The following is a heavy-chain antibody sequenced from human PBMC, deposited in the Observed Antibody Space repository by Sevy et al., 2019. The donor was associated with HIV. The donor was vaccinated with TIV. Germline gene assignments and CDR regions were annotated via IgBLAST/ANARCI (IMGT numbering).Heavy chain of an antibody. V-gene: IGHV3-30-3*01. CDR2: IAYDESTK. D-gene: IGHD6-13*01. CDR1: GFDFSSYP. Sequence: GGSLRLSCAASGFDFSSYPMHWVHQAPGKGLEWVSVIAYDESTKYYGDSVRGRFTISRDNSKNTLYLQMNSLREEDTGVYYCARQGSSWTFDPWGQGTLVTVSS. J-gene: IGHJ5*02. CDR3: ARQGSSWTFDP.